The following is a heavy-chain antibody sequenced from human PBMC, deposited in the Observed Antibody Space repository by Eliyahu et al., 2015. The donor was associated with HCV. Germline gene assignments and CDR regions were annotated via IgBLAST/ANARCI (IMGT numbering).Heavy chain of an antibody. D-gene: IGHD3-22*01. CDR3: AKGLTYYYDRSGDYFDY. J-gene: IGHJ4*02. V-gene: IGHV3-9*01. CDR1: XFTFDDYA. CDR2: ISWNGGDV. Sequence: EVHLVESGGGLAQPGRSLRLSCAASXFTFDDYAMHWVRQAPGKGLEWVXGISWNGGDVGYADSVKGRFTISRDNAKNSLYLQVNSLRAEDTALYYCAKGLTYYYDRSGDYFDYWGQGTLVTVSS.